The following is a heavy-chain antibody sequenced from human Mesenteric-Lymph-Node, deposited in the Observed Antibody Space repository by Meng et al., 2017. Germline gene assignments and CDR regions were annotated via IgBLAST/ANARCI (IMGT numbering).Heavy chain of an antibody. D-gene: IGHD3-10*01. J-gene: IGHJ4*02. Sequence: ASVKVSCKVSGYTLTELSMHWVRQAPGKGLEWMGGFDPEDGETIYAQKFQGRVTMTEDTSTDTAYMELSSLRSEDTAVYYCAAYGSRSFGMAFDYWGQGTLVTVSS. CDR1: GYTLTELS. CDR2: FDPEDGET. V-gene: IGHV1-24*01. CDR3: AAYGSRSFGMAFDY.